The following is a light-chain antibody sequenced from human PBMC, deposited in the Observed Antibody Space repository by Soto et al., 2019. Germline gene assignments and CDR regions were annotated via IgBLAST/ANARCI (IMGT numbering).Light chain of an antibody. CDR2: EVS. V-gene: IGLV2-23*02. J-gene: IGLJ1*01. Sequence: QSVLTQPASVSGSPGQSITISCTGTSSDVGSYNLVSWYQQHPGKAPKLMIYEVSKWPSGISNRFSGSKSGNTASLTISGLQAEDESDYYCCSYAGSHYVFGTGTKVTVL. CDR1: SSDVGSYNL. CDR3: CSYAGSHYV.